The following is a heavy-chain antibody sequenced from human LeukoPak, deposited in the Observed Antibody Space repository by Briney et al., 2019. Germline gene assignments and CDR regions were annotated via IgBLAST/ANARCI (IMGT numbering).Heavy chain of an antibody. J-gene: IGHJ4*02. D-gene: IGHD2/OR15-2a*01. CDR3: AREGSYSYYFDPPFDY. V-gene: IGHV1-2*02. CDR1: GHTFTDNY. CDR2: INPNSGDT. Sequence: ASVKVSCKASGHTFTDNYIHWVRQAPGQGLEWMGWINPNSGDTYYAQKFQGRVTMTRDTSISTAYMELSRLTSDDTAVYYCAREGSYSYYFDPPFDYWGQRTLVTVSS.